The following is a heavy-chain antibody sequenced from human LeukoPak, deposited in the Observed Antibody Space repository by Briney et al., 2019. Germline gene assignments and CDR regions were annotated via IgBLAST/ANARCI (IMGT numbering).Heavy chain of an antibody. V-gene: IGHV3-7*01. J-gene: IGHJ4*02. CDR1: GFTFSSYW. Sequence: PGGSLRLSCAASGFTFSSYWMSWVRQAPGKGLEWVANIKQGGNEIHYVESVKGRFTISRDNAKNSLYLQMNSLRAEDTAIYYCARGSSAAAESYFDSWGQGTLVTVSS. D-gene: IGHD6-25*01. CDR3: ARGSSAAAESYFDS. CDR2: IKQGGNEI.